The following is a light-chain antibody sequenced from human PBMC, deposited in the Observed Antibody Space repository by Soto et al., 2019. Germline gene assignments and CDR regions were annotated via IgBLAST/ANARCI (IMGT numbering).Light chain of an antibody. CDR2: KAS. Sequence: DIQMTQSPSTLSAYVGDRVTIACRASETIGSGLAWYQLKPGKAPKLLIYKASSLEHGVPSRFSGSGSGTDFTLTISSLQADDSATYYCQEYVSLFTFGPGTKVEIK. V-gene: IGKV1-5*03. CDR1: ETIGSG. CDR3: QEYVSLFT. J-gene: IGKJ3*01.